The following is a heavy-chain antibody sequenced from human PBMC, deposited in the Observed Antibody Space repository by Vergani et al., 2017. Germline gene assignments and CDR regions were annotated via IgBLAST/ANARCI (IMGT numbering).Heavy chain of an antibody. CDR1: GFTFSSYA. J-gene: IGHJ4*02. Sequence: QVQLVESGGGVVQPGRSLRLSCAASGFTFSSYAMHWVRQAPGKGLEWVAVLSYDGSNKYYADSVKGRFTISRDNSKNTLYLQMNRLRAEDTAVYYCARDLGDYANYWGQGTLVTVSS. CDR2: LSYDGSNK. CDR3: ARDLGDYANY. V-gene: IGHV3-30*01. D-gene: IGHD4-17*01.